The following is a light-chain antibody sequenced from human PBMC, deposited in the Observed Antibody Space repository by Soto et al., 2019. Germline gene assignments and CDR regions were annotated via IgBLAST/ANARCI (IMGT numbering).Light chain of an antibody. CDR1: QSVPSTY. CDR2: GTS. CDR3: QQFGNSPWT. V-gene: IGKV3-20*01. J-gene: IGKJ1*01. Sequence: VVSQSPAILSLPPGERATLSCRASQSVPSTYFAWYQQKAGQPPRLLISGTSNRATGIPGRFSGSGSGTDFTLTISRLEPEDFAVYFCQQFGNSPWTFGQGTK.